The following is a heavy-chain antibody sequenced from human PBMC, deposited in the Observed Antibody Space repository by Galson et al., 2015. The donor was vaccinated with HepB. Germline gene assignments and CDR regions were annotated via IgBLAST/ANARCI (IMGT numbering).Heavy chain of an antibody. CDR1: GYTFTSYG. V-gene: IGHV1-18*01. CDR2: ISAYNGNT. Sequence: SVKVSCKASGYTFTSYGISWVRQAPGQGLEWMGWISAYNGNTNYAQKLQGRVTMSTDTSTSTAYMELRSLRSDDTAVYYCARDMYGSGSYYGYYYYYMDVWGKGTTVTVSS. J-gene: IGHJ6*03. CDR3: ARDMYGSGSYYGYYYYYMDV. D-gene: IGHD1-26*01.